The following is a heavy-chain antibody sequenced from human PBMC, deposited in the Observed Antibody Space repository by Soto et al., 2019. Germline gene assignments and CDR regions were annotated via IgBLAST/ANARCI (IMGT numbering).Heavy chain of an antibody. CDR1: GGTFRTSA. CDR3: ARDKDRQQLGGNYYYIMDV. Sequence: QVQLVQSGAEVKKPGSSVKVSCKTSGGTFRTSAISWVRQAPGQGLEWMGGIMPVFPTPDYAQKFQGRVTITAEESTSTAYMELSSLRSEDTAVYYCARDKDRQQLGGNYYYIMDVWGQGTTVTVS. J-gene: IGHJ6*01. D-gene: IGHD3-3*02. V-gene: IGHV1-69*12. CDR2: IMPVFPTP.